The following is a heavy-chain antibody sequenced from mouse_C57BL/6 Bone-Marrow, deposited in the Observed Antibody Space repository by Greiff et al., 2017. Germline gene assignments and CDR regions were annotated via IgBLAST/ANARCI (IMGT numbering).Heavy chain of an antibody. CDR3: ARWCNYGAWFAY. D-gene: IGHD2-1*01. J-gene: IGHJ3*01. Sequence: VQLQQSGAELVRPGSSVKMSCKTSGYTFTSYGINWVKKRPGQGMEWIGYISIGNGYTEYNEKFKGKAILTSATSSSTAYMQLSSLTSEDSAIYFCARWCNYGAWFAYWGQETLVTVSA. CDR2: ISIGNGYT. CDR1: GYTFTSYG. V-gene: IGHV1-58*01.